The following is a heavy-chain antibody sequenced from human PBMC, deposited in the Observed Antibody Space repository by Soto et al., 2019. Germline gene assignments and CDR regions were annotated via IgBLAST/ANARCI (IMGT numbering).Heavy chain of an antibody. D-gene: IGHD5-12*01. CDR2: ISSSYNA. CDR3: AKDYSGYDLDAFDI. CDR1: GFSVGNKY. V-gene: IGHV3-66*01. J-gene: IGHJ3*02. Sequence: GGSLRLSCAASGFSVGNKYMSWVRQAPGKGLEWVSLISSSYNAYYAESVKGKFTISRDNSKNTLYLQMNSLRAEDTAVYYCAKDYSGYDLDAFDIWGQGTMVTVSS.